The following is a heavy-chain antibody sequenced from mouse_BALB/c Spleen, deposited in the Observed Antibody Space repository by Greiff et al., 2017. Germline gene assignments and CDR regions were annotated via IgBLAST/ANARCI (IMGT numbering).Heavy chain of an antibody. V-gene: IGHV6-6*02. CDR1: GFTFSNYW. CDR2: IRLKSNNYAT. Sequence: EVKLVESGGGLVQPGGSMKLSCVASGFTFSNYWMNWVRQSPEKGLEWVAEIRLKSNNYATHYAESVKGRFTISRDDSKSSVYLQMNNLRAEDTGIYYCTRDRYDGEYAMDYWGQGTSVTVSS. J-gene: IGHJ4*01. CDR3: TRDRYDGEYAMDY. D-gene: IGHD2-14*01.